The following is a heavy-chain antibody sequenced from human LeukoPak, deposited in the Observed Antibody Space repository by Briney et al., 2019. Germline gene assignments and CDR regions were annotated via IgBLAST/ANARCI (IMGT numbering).Heavy chain of an antibody. Sequence: PGGSLRLSCAASGFTFSSYWMSWVRQAPGKGLEWVSNIKQDGSEKYYVDSVKGRFTISRDNAKNSLYLQMNSLRAEDTAVYYCAREAVYSGYDSHRFDYWGQGTLVTVSS. J-gene: IGHJ4*02. V-gene: IGHV3-7*01. CDR1: GFTFSSYW. CDR2: IKQDGSEK. D-gene: IGHD5-12*01. CDR3: AREAVYSGYDSHRFDY.